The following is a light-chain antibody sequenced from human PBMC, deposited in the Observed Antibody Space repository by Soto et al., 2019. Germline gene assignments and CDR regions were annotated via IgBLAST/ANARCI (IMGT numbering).Light chain of an antibody. V-gene: IGKV3-20*01. CDR2: GAS. CDR3: QQCDSSPWT. CDR1: QSISSY. Sequence: EIVLTQSPDTLSLSPGERATLSCRASQSISSYLAWYQQKPGQAPRLLIYGASSRATGIPDRFSGSGSGTDFTHAVSRLEPGDSAVYFCQQCDSSPWTFGQGTKVEIK. J-gene: IGKJ1*01.